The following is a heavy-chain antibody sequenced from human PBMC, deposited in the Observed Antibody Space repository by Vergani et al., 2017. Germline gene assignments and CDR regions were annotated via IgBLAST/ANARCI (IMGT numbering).Heavy chain of an antibody. Sequence: QMQLVQSGPEVKKPGTSVKVSCKASGFTFTSSAMQWVRQARGQRLEWIGWIVVGSGNTNYAQKFQERVTITRDMSTSTAYMELSSLRSEDTAVYYCARRSGIVYDIFSGTQYFFDFWGQGTLVTVSS. CDR3: ARRSGIVYDIFSGTQYFFDF. V-gene: IGHV1-58*02. CDR2: IVVGSGNT. D-gene: IGHD3-9*01. J-gene: IGHJ4*02. CDR1: GFTFTSSA.